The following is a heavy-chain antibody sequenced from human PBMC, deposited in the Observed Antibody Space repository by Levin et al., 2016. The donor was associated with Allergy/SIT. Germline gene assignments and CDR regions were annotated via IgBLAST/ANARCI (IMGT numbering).Heavy chain of an antibody. CDR3: AINRSSGYSLYYYGMDV. V-gene: IGHV1-69*13. CDR1: GGTFSSYA. J-gene: IGHJ6*02. CDR2: IIPIFGTA. D-gene: IGHD3-22*01. Sequence: SVKVSCKASGGTFSSYAISWVRQAPGQGLGWMGGIIPIFGTANYAQKFQGRVTITADESTSTAYMELSSLRSEDTAVYYCAINRSSGYSLYYYGMDVWGQGTTVTVSS.